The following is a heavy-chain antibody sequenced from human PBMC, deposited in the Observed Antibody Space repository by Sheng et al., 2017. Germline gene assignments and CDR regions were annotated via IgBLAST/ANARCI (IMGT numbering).Heavy chain of an antibody. V-gene: IGHV4-30-4*07. CDR2: IYYSGST. D-gene: IGHD6-13*01. Sequence: QVQLQESGPGLVKPSQTLSLTCAVSGGSISSGGYSWSWIRQPPGKGLEWIGYIYYSGSTYYNPSLKSRVTISVDTSKNQFSLKLSSVTAADTAVYYCARGAGIAADHDAFDIWGQGTMVTVSS. CDR1: GGSISSGGYS. CDR3: ARGAGIAADHDAFDI. J-gene: IGHJ3*02.